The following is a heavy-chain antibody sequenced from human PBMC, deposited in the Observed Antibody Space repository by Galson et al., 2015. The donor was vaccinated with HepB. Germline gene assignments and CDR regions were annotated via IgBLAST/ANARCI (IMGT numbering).Heavy chain of an antibody. CDR1: GFTFSSYS. D-gene: IGHD6-19*01. J-gene: IGHJ4*02. Sequence: SLRLSCAASGFTFSSYSMNWVRQAPGKGLEWVSYISSSSSTIYYADSVKGRFTISRDNAKNSLYLQMNSLRDEDTAVYYCARGNRDYNAGYSSGWYGALGYYFDYWGQGTLVTVSS. V-gene: IGHV3-48*02. CDR3: ARGNRDYNAGYSSGWYGALGYYFDY. CDR2: ISSSSSTI.